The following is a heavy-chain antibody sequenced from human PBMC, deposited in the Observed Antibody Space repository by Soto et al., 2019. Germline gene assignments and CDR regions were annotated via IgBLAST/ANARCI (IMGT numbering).Heavy chain of an antibody. V-gene: IGHV3-21*01. CDR1: GFTFSSYS. D-gene: IGHD3-10*01. J-gene: IGHJ4*02. CDR3: ARDRYYGSGSSKPFDN. Sequence: PWGSLRLSCAASGFTFSSYSITWVLQAPGKGLEWVSSISTSSSYIYYADSVKGRFTISRDNAKNSLYLQMNSLRAEDTAVYYCARDRYYGSGSSKPFDNWGQGTLVTI. CDR2: ISTSSSYI.